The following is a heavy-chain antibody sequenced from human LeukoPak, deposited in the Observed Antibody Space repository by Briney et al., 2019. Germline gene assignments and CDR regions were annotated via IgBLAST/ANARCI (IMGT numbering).Heavy chain of an antibody. J-gene: IGHJ4*02. CDR2: VYPNNGGT. D-gene: IGHD2-15*01. CDR1: GYTFTGYY. Sequence: ASVKVSCKASGYTFTGYYIYWLRQAPGQGLKWMGWVYPNNGGTNYAQDFQGRVTMTRDTSISTANMELSRLRSDDTAVYYCARGGSCSGGSCSFPHFDYWGQGTLVTVSS. CDR3: ARGGSCSGGSCSFPHFDY. V-gene: IGHV1-2*02.